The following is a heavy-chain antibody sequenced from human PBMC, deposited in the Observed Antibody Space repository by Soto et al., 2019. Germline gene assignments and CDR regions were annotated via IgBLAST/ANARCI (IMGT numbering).Heavy chain of an antibody. Sequence: PSETLSLTCAVYGGSFSGYYWSWIRQPPGKGLEWIGEINHSGSTNYNPSLKSRVTISVDTSKNQFSLKLSSVTAADTAVYYCARGRRVTMVRGVINFDYWGQGTLVTVSS. V-gene: IGHV4-34*01. CDR1: GGSFSGYY. D-gene: IGHD3-10*01. CDR2: INHSGST. J-gene: IGHJ4*02. CDR3: ARGRRVTMVRGVINFDY.